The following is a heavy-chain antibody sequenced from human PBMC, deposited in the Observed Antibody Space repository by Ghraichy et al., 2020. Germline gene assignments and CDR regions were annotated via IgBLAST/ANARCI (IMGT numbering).Heavy chain of an antibody. V-gene: IGHV6-1*01. CDR3: ARDRYDSSGYFEGFDN. CDR1: GDSVSSNSAA. D-gene: IGHD3-22*01. Sequence: SQTLSLTCAISGDSVSSNSAAWNWIRQSPSRGLEWLGRTYYRSKWYADYAPSVKSRITINPDTSKNQFSLQLNSVTPEDTAVYYCARDRYDSSGYFEGFDNWGQGTLVTVSS. CDR2: TYYRSKWYA. J-gene: IGHJ4*02.